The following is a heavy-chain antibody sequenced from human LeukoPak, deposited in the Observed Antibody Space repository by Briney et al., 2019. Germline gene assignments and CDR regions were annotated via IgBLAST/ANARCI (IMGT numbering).Heavy chain of an antibody. CDR1: GYTFTSYD. D-gene: IGHD2-2*01. Sequence: ASVKVSCKASGYTFTSYDINWVRQATGQGLEWMGWMNPNSGNTGYAQKLQGRVTMTRNTSISTAYMELSSLRSEDTAVYYCARVYCSSTSFYGMDVWGQGTTVTVSS. J-gene: IGHJ6*02. CDR3: ARVYCSSTSFYGMDV. V-gene: IGHV1-8*01. CDR2: MNPNSGNT.